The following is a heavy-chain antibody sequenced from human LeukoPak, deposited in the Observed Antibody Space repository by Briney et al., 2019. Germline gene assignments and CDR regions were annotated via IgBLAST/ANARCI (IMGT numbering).Heavy chain of an antibody. D-gene: IGHD7-27*01. CDR1: GFTFSSYS. J-gene: IGHJ4*02. Sequence: PGGSLRLSCAASGFTFSSYSMNWVRQAPGKGLEWVSSISSSSSYIYYTDSMKGRLTISRDNANNSLYLQMNNLRAEDTAMYYCARGRRTGDRGYYFDYWGQGTLVTVS. CDR3: ARGRRTGDRGYYFDY. V-gene: IGHV3-21*01. CDR2: ISSSSSYI.